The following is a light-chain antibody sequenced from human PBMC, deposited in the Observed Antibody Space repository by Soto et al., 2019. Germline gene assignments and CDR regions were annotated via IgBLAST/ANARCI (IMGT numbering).Light chain of an antibody. CDR3: ATWADSLSGVV. CDR1: SSNIGGNT. V-gene: IGLV1-44*01. CDR2: TND. J-gene: IGLJ2*01. Sequence: QSVPTQPPSASGTPGQRVTISCSGSSSNIGGNTVNWYQQLPGTAPKLLIYTNDQRPSGVPDRFSGSKSGTSASLAISGLQAEDEADYYCATWADSLSGVVFGGGTKLTVL.